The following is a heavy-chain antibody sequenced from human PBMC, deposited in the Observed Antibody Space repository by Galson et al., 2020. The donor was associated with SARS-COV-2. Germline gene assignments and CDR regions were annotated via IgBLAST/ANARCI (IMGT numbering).Heavy chain of an antibody. CDR2: IYYSRTT. CDR1: GGYISSSLYH. J-gene: IGHJ6*02. CDR3: ARHLRITIFGLATSLMDV. Sequence: PSETLSLTCTVSGGYISSSLYHWGWIRPPPGKGLEWLGNIYYSRTTSYNPSLKSRVTISVDTSKNDFSLKLSSVTAADTAVYYCARHLRITIFGLATSLMDVWGQGTTVTVSS. V-gene: IGHV4-39*01. D-gene: IGHD3-3*01.